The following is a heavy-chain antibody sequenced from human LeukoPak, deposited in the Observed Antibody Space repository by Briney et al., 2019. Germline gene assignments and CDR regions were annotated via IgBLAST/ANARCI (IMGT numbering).Heavy chain of an antibody. V-gene: IGHV3-23*01. D-gene: IGHD1-20*01. CDR1: GFTFSSYS. J-gene: IGHJ4*02. Sequence: PGGSLRLSCAASGFTFSSYSMKWVRQAPGKGLEWVSAISSSGGSTDYTDSVKGRFTISRDNSKNTLYLQMNSLRAEDTAVYYCAKKMSITAASQVDYWGQGTLVTVSS. CDR2: ISSSGGST. CDR3: AKKMSITAASQVDY.